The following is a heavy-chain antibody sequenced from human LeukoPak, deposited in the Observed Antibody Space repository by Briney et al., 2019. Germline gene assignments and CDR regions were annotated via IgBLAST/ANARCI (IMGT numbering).Heavy chain of an antibody. CDR2: IYYSGST. CDR1: GGSISSYY. CDR3: ARVSGSSSWYIIPDYYYYMDV. J-gene: IGHJ6*03. D-gene: IGHD6-13*01. V-gene: IGHV4-59*01. Sequence: PSETLSLTCTVSGGSISSYYWSWIRQPPGKGLEWIGYIYYSGSTNYNPSLKSRVTISVDTSKNQFSLKLSSVTAADTAVYYCARVSGSSSWYIIPDYYYYMDVWGKGTTVTISS.